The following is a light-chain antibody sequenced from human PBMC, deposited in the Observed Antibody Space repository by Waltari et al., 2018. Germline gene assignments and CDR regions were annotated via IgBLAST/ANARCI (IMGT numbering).Light chain of an antibody. Sequence: DIVMTQSPLSLPVTPGGPASISCRSSQSLLYSNGYNSLDWYLQKPGQSQQLLIFLGSNRASGVPDRFSGSGSGTDFTLKISRVEAEDVGVYYCMQALQTPWTFGQGTKVEIK. V-gene: IGKV2-28*01. J-gene: IGKJ1*01. CDR2: LGS. CDR1: QSLLYSNGYNS. CDR3: MQALQTPWT.